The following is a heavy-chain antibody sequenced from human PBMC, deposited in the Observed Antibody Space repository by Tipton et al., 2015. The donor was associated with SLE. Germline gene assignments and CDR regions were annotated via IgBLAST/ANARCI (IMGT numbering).Heavy chain of an antibody. CDR1: GFTFSDYY. J-gene: IGHJ4*02. CDR2: ISSTTSYT. Sequence: GSLRLSCAASGFTFSDYYMSWIRQAPGKGLEWVSYISSTTSYTNYADSVKGRFTISRDNAKNSLYLQLNSLRAEDTAVYYCARVAPHLYSSSRQYYFDYWGQGTLVTVSP. V-gene: IGHV3-11*06. CDR3: ARVAPHLYSSSRQYYFDY. D-gene: IGHD6-13*01.